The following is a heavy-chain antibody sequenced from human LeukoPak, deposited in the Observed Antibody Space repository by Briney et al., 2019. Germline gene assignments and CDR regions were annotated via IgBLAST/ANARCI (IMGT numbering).Heavy chain of an antibody. Sequence: GASVKVSCKASGGTFSSYAISGVRQAPGQGLEWMGGIIPIFGTANYAQKFQGRVTITTDESTSTAYMELSSLRSEDTAVYYCARLGTGGTDYWGQGTLVTVSS. CDR1: GGTFSSYA. J-gene: IGHJ4*02. CDR2: IIPIFGTA. D-gene: IGHD7-27*01. V-gene: IGHV1-69*05. CDR3: ARLGTGGTDY.